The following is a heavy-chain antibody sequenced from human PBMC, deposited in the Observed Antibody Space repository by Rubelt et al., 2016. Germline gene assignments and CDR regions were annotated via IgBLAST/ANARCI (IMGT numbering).Heavy chain of an antibody. CDR3: AKDRSVEVVIAFDI. Sequence: GGGLIQPGGSLRLSCAASGFTVSSNYMSWVRQAPGKGLEWVSAISGSGGSTYYADSVKGRFTISRDNSKNTQHLQMNSLRAEDTAVYYCAKDRSVEVVIAFDIWGQGTMVSVAS. CDR1: GFTVSSNY. V-gene: IGHV3-23*01. J-gene: IGHJ3*02. D-gene: IGHD3-3*01. CDR2: ISGSGGST.